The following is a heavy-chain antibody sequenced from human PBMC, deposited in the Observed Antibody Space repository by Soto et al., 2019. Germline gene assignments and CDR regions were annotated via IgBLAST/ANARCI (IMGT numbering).Heavy chain of an antibody. CDR3: AKVVDYGDSYYYYGMDV. J-gene: IGHJ6*02. D-gene: IGHD4-17*01. Sequence: LRLSCAASGFTFSSYGMHWVRQAPGKGLEWVAVISYDGSNKYYADSVKGRFTISRDNSKNTLYLQMNSLRAEDTAVYYCAKVVDYGDSYYYYGMDVWGQGTTVTVSS. V-gene: IGHV3-30*18. CDR2: ISYDGSNK. CDR1: GFTFSSYG.